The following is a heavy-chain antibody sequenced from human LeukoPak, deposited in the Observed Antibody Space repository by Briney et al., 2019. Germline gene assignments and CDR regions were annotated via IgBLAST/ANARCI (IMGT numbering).Heavy chain of an antibody. V-gene: IGHV3-30*18. Sequence: GWCLRLSCAASGFTFSHYAMHWVRPAPGKGLAWVAVISFDGTNKFYADSVKGRFTISRDNSKNALYLQTNSLRAEDTAVYYCAKGGYYERPWYFDYWGQGTLVTVSS. CDR2: ISFDGTNK. CDR1: GFTFSHYA. D-gene: IGHD3-22*01. CDR3: AKGGYYERPWYFDY. J-gene: IGHJ4*02.